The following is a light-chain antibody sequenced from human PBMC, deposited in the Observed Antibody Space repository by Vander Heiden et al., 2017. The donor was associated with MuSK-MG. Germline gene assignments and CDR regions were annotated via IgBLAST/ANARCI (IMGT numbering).Light chain of an antibody. CDR1: SSNIGAGYD. J-gene: IGLJ2*01. CDR2: GNS. CDR3: QSDDSSHVV. Sequence: QSVLTQPPSVSGAPGQRVTISCTGSSSNIGAGYDVHWYQQLPGTAPKLLIYGNSNRPAGVPDRFSGSKSGTSASLAITGIQAEDEADYYCQSDDSSHVVFGGGTKLTVL. V-gene: IGLV1-40*01.